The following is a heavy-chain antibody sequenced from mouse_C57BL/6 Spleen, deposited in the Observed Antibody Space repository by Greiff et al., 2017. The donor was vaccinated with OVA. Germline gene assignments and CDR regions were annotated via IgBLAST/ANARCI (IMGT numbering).Heavy chain of an antibody. V-gene: IGHV1-50*01. Sequence: QVQLQQPGAELVKPGASVKLSCKASGYTFTSYWMQWVKQRPGQGLEWIGEIDPSDSYTNYNQKFKGKATLTVDTSSSTAYMQLSSLTSEDSAGYYCARMGLYDYDYWGQGTTLTVSS. CDR1: GYTFTSYW. CDR3: ARMGLYDYDY. J-gene: IGHJ2*01. D-gene: IGHD2-4*01. CDR2: IDPSDSYT.